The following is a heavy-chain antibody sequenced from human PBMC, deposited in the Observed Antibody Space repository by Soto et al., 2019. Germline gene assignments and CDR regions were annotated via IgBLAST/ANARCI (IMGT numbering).Heavy chain of an antibody. V-gene: IGHV3-72*01. Sequence: PGGSLRLSCAASGFTFSDHDMDWVRPAPGKGLEWVGRIRNKANSHTTEYAASVKGRFTISRDDSKNSLYLQLNSLKTEDTAVYYCAKISDSNSYYFNYWGQGTPVTVSS. CDR1: GFTFSDHD. J-gene: IGHJ4*02. D-gene: IGHD2-21*02. CDR2: IRNKANSHTT. CDR3: AKISDSNSYYFNY.